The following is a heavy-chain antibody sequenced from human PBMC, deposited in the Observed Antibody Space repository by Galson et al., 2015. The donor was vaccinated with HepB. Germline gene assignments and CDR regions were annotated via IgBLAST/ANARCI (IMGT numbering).Heavy chain of an antibody. CDR3: ASLEGYSRYGGSYLADAFDI. V-gene: IGHV3-33*08. CDR2: IWYDGSNK. D-gene: IGHD1-26*01. J-gene: IGHJ3*02. CDR1: GFTFSSYG. Sequence: SLRTSCAASGFTFSSYGMQWGRQAPGKRLEWVAVIWYDGSNKYYADSVKGRFTISRDNSKNTLYLQMNSLRAEDTAVYYCASLEGYSRYGGSYLADAFDIWGQGTMVTVSS.